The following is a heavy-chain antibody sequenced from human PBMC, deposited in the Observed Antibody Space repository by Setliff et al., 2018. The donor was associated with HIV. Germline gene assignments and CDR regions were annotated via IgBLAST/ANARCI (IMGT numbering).Heavy chain of an antibody. J-gene: IGHJ4*02. CDR1: GDSITRGSY. CDR3: ARGGYGGGWPRAFDY. Sequence: TLSLTCSVSGDSITRGSYWGWVRQPPGKGLEWIGSIFYSGITYYNPSLKSRVTISVDTSKNQISLKLSSVTAADTAGYYCARGGYGGGWPRAFDYWGQGTLVTVSS. CDR2: IFYSGIT. V-gene: IGHV4-38-2*02. D-gene: IGHD5-18*01.